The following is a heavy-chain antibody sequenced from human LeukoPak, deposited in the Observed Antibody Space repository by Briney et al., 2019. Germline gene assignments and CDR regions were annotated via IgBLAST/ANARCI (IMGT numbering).Heavy chain of an antibody. CDR2: IYHSGST. J-gene: IGHJ4*02. V-gene: IGHV4-4*02. CDR1: GGSISSSNW. Sequence: RSSETLSLTCAVSGGSISSSNWWSWVRQPPGKGLEWIGEIYHSGSTNYNPSLKSRVTISVDKSKNQFSLKLSSVTAADTAVYYCARDARGYCTSGVCYLLDYWGQGTLVTVSS. D-gene: IGHD2-8*01. CDR3: ARDARGYCTSGVCYLLDY.